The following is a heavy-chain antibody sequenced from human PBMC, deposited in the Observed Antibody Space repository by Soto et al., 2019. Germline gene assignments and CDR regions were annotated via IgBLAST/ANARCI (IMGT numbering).Heavy chain of an antibody. J-gene: IGHJ6*02. Sequence: SETLSLTCIVSGGSISSHYWSWVRQAPGKGLEWIGHIYYRGSTTYNPSLRSRSTISVDTSNNQFSLKLNPVTTADTAVYYCARDGIEASGMDVWGQGTKVTVSS. CDR3: ARDGIEASGMDV. V-gene: IGHV4-59*11. D-gene: IGHD1-26*01. CDR2: IYYRGST. CDR1: GGSISSHY.